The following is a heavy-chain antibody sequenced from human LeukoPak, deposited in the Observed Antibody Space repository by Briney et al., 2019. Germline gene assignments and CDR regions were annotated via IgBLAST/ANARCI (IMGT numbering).Heavy chain of an antibody. CDR1: GFTFVSNA. Sequence: PGGSLRPSFAAVGFTFVSNAMGCGRQAPGKRLEWVLAISGRGGRTYSADSVKVRFPNSRDNSKNPLYLQMNSLGAEGTAVYYCAKYPLATVTIFDYWGQGTLVRVSS. V-gene: IGHV3-23*01. J-gene: IGHJ4*02. CDR3: AKYPLATVTIFDY. CDR2: ISGRGGRT. D-gene: IGHD4-17*01.